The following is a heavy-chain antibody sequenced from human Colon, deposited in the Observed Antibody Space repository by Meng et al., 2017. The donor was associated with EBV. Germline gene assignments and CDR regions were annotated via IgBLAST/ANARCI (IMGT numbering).Heavy chain of an antibody. Sequence: QVQLVQSGAEVKKPGLSVKFPCKASGGTFSSYAISWVRQAPGQGLEWMGGIIPILGIANYAQKFQGRVTITADKSTSTAYMELSSLRSDDTAVYYCARVEVGITSGDYWGQGTLVTVSS. D-gene: IGHD1-26*01. V-gene: IGHV1-69*10. CDR3: ARVEVGITSGDY. CDR2: IIPILGIA. J-gene: IGHJ4*02. CDR1: GGTFSSYA.